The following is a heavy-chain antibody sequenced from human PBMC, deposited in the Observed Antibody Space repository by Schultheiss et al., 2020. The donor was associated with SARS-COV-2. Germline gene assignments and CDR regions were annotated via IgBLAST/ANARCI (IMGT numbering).Heavy chain of an antibody. V-gene: IGHV4-34*01. CDR3: ARDRGYCSGGSCYSTPHFDY. CDR2: INHSGST. Sequence: SETLSLTCAVYGGSFSGYYWSWIRQPPGKGLEWIGEINHSGSTNYNPSLKSRVTMSVDTSKNQFSLKLSSVTAADTAVYYCARDRGYCSGGSCYSTPHFDYWGQGTLVTVSS. J-gene: IGHJ4*02. D-gene: IGHD2-15*01. CDR1: GGSFSGYY.